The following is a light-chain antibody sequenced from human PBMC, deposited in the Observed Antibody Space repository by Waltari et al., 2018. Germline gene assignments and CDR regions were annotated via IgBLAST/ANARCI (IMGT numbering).Light chain of an antibody. CDR1: HMVASNY. Sequence: ENVLTQSPGPLSLSPGARAPLTCRASHMVASNYIAWYQQRPGQAPRLLIFHASSRATGIPDRFSGSGSGTDFTLTISSLEPEDFAVYYCQHYGNSPQLTFAGGTRLEIK. V-gene: IGKV3-20*01. CDR2: HAS. J-gene: IGKJ4*01. CDR3: QHYGNSPQLT.